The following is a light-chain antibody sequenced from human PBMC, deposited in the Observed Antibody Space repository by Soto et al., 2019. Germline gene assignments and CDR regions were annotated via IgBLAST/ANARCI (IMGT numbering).Light chain of an antibody. V-gene: IGLV2-8*01. Sequence: QSVLTQPPSAPGPPGQSVTISCTGTSSDVGGYKYVSWYQQYPGKAPKLMIYAVSKRPSAVPDRFSGSKSGNTASLTVSGLQAEDEADYYCSSSAGSNNYVFGTGTKVTVL. J-gene: IGLJ1*01. CDR2: AVS. CDR1: SSDVGGYKY. CDR3: SSSAGSNNYV.